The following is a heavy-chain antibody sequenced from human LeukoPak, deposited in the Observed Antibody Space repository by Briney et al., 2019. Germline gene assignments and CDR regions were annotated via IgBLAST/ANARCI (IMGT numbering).Heavy chain of an antibody. CDR1: GGSFNYY. CDR3: AKSLYCGDDCF. J-gene: IGHJ3*01. D-gene: IGHD2-21*02. V-gene: IGHV4-34*01. CDR2: INDTGTT. Sequence: SETLSLTCAVYGGSFNYYWSWIRQTPGKGLEWIGEINDTGTTKYNPSLKSRVSISVDTSKNQFSLKLSSVTAADTAIYYCAKSLYCGDDCFWGPGTMVTVSS.